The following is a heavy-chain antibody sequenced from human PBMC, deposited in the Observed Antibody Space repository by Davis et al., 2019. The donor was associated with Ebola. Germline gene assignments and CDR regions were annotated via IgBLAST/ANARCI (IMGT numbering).Heavy chain of an antibody. D-gene: IGHD3-9*01. CDR1: GFTFSVYS. J-gene: IGHJ4*02. Sequence: PGGSLRLSCAASGFTFSVYSMSWVRQAPGKGPEWVSVISGSGANTYYADSVKGRFTISRDNTQSTLYLQMNSLRAEDTAVFYCGRETGEGPHRHFDHWGQGTLVTVSS. CDR2: ISGSGANT. CDR3: GRETGEGPHRHFDH. V-gene: IGHV3-23*01.